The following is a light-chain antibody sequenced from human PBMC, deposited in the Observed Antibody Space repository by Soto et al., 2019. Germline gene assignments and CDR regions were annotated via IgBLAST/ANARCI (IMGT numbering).Light chain of an antibody. CDR3: QSYNSAPLWT. CDR2: GAS. V-gene: IGKV1-27*01. CDR1: QGIGNF. J-gene: IGKJ1*01. Sequence: DIEMTQSPSSLSASVGDRVTITCRARQGIGNFLAWYQQKPGKVPTLLIYGASTLQSGVPSRFSGSGFGTDFTLTISSLQPEDVATYYCQSYNSAPLWTFGQGTKVEI.